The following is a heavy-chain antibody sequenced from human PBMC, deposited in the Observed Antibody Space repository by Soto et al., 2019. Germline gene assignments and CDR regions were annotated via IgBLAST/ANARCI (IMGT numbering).Heavy chain of an antibody. V-gene: IGHV3-33*01. CDR3: ARGPPYSSSWHWDFDL. CDR1: GFTFSTYG. Sequence: QVQLVESGGGVVQPGKSLRLSCVASGFTFSTYGMHWVRQAPGKGLEWVAVIYDDGSIKYYADAVQGRFTISRDNSKNTLDLEMNTLRADDTHMYDCARGPPYSSSWHWDFDLWGRGTLVTVSS. D-gene: IGHD6-19*01. J-gene: IGHJ2*01. CDR2: IYDDGSIK.